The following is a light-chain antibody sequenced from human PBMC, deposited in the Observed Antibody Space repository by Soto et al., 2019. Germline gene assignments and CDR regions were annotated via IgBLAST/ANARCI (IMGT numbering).Light chain of an antibody. CDR1: QSVISSY. V-gene: IGKV3-20*01. CDR3: QKYDNAPWT. Sequence: EIVLTQSPGTLSLSPGERATLSCRASQSVISSYLAWYQQKPGQAPRLLIYGTSSRATGILDRFSGSGSGTAFTLTISRLEPEDFAVYYCQKYDNAPWTFGQGTKVEIK. CDR2: GTS. J-gene: IGKJ1*01.